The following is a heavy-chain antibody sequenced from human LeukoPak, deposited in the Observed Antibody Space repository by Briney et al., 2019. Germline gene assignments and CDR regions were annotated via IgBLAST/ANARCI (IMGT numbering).Heavy chain of an antibody. CDR1: GGSISSYY. CDR3: ARGVRPLYYYDSSGYLEP. V-gene: IGHV4-4*07. J-gene: IGHJ5*02. Sequence: SETLSLTCTVSGGSISSYYWSWIRQPAGKGLEWIGRINTSGSTKYNPSLKSRVTMSVDTSKNQFSLKLSSVTAADTAVYYCARGVRPLYYYDSSGYLEPWGQGTLVTVSS. D-gene: IGHD3-22*01. CDR2: INTSGST.